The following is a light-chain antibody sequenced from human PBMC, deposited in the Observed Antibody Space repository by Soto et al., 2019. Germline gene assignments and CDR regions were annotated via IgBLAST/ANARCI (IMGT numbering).Light chain of an antibody. CDR1: QSLLHSDGHTY. Sequence: EIVMTQAPLSSPVTLGQPAAISCRSSQSLLHSDGHTYSSWLHQRPGQSPRLLIYLISNRFSGVPGRFSGSGAGTDFTLRISRVEAEDVGVYYCMQSTQLRSFGQGTKLESK. V-gene: IGKV2-24*01. J-gene: IGKJ2*01. CDR2: LIS. CDR3: MQSTQLRS.